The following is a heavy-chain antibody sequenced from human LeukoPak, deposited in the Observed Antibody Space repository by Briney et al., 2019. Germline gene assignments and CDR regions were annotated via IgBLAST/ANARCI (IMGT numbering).Heavy chain of an antibody. CDR2: INPSGGNT. J-gene: IGHJ4*02. CDR3: ARGVVGTTIKNFDS. D-gene: IGHD4-11*01. Sequence: GASVKVSCKASGDISSSDYIHWVRQAPGQGLEWMGTINPSGGNTGYAQKFHGRVSMTRDTSTSTVYMDLSSLKSEDTAMYYCARGVVGTTIKNFDSWGQGTLSPSPQ. V-gene: IGHV1-46*01. CDR1: GDISSSDY.